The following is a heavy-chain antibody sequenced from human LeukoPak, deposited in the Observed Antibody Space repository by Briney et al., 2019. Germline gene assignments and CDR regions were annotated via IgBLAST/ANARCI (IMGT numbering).Heavy chain of an antibody. CDR1: GGSISSSNW. CDR3: ARSYGYSSSWYGSDWFDP. Sequence: SETLSLTCAVSGGSISSSNWWSWVRQPPGKGLEWIGEIYHNGSTNYNPSLKSRVTISVDKSKNQFSLKLSSVTAADTAVYYCARSYGYSSSWYGSDWFDPWGQGTLVTVSS. J-gene: IGHJ5*02. D-gene: IGHD6-13*01. CDR2: IYHNGST. V-gene: IGHV4-4*02.